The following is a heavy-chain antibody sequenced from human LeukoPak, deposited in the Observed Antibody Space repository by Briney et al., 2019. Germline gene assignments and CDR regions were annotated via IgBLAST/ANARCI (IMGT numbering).Heavy chain of an antibody. CDR2: ISAYNGNT. J-gene: IGHJ4*02. Sequence: ASVTVSCTASGYTFTSYGISWVRQAPGQGLEWMGWISAYNGNTNYAQKLQGRVTMTTDTSTSTAYMELRSLRSDDTAVYYCARPLSGSDPVDYWGQGTLATVSS. CDR1: GYTFTSYG. CDR3: ARPLSGSDPVDY. D-gene: IGHD1-26*01. V-gene: IGHV1-18*01.